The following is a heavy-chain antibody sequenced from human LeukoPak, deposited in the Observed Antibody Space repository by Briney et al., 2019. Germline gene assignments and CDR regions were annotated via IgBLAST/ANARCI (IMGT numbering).Heavy chain of an antibody. D-gene: IGHD3-10*01. V-gene: IGHV3-7*01. CDR2: IKQGGSEK. CDR3: ARLVREVTNFES. Sequence: GGSLRLSCAASGVTSSSYRMSWGRQAPGKGREWVANIKQGGSEKYYADSVKGRFTISRDDAKNTLYLQMNSMTAEDTAVYCCARLVREVTNFESWGQGALVTVS. CDR1: GVTSSSYR. J-gene: IGHJ4*02.